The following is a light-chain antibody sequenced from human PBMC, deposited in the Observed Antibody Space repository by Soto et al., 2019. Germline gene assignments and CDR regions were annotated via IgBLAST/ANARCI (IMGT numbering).Light chain of an antibody. J-gene: IGKJ1*01. CDR1: QSISSW. Sequence: DIQMTQSPSTLSASVGDRVTITCRASQSISSWLAWYQQKPGKAPKLLIYDASSLESGVPSRFSGSGSGTEFTLTISSLQPDDFATYYCQQYNWWTFGQGTKVEIK. V-gene: IGKV1-5*01. CDR3: QQYNWWT. CDR2: DAS.